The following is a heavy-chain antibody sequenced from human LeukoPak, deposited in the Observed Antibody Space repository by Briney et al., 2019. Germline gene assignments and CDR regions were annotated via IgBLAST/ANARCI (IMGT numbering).Heavy chain of an antibody. Sequence: PSGTLSLTCTVSSYSISSGYYWGWIRQPPGKGLEWIGSIYHSGSTNYNPSLKSRVTISVDTSKNQFSLKLSSVTAADTAVYYCARGLWSSGWYRLGAFDIWGQGTMVTVSS. J-gene: IGHJ3*02. V-gene: IGHV4-38-2*02. CDR2: IYHSGST. CDR3: ARGLWSSGWYRLGAFDI. CDR1: SYSISSGYY. D-gene: IGHD6-19*01.